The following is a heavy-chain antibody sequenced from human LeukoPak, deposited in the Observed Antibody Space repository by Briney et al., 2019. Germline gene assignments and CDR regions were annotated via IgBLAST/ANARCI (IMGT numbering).Heavy chain of an antibody. J-gene: IGHJ3*02. CDR2: ISYDGSNK. CDR3: ARLRWELDAFDI. Sequence: QPGRSLRLSCAASGFTFSSYAMHWVRQAPGKGLEWVAVISYDGSNKYYADSVKGRFTISRDNSKNTLYLQMNSLRAEDTAVYYCARLRWELDAFDIWGQGTMVTVSS. D-gene: IGHD1-26*01. V-gene: IGHV3-30-3*01. CDR1: GFTFSSYA.